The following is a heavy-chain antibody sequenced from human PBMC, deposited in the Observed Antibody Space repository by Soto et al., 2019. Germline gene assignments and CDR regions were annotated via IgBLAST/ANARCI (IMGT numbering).Heavy chain of an antibody. CDR1: GFTFSSYG. J-gene: IGHJ4*02. CDR2: ISYDGSNK. Sequence: QVQLVESGGGVVQPGRSLRLSCAASGFTFSSYGMHWVRQAPGKGLEWVAVISYDGSNKNYADSVKGRFTISRDNSKNTRYLQMNSLRAEDTAVYYCAKDRNSVVVVAPLDYWGQGTLVTVSS. CDR3: AKDRNSVVVVAPLDY. D-gene: IGHD2-15*01. V-gene: IGHV3-30*18.